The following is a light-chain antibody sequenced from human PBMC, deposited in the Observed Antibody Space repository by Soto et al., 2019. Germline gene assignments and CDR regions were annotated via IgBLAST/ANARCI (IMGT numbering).Light chain of an antibody. Sequence: QSVLTQPPSASGTPGQRVTISGSGNSSNIGSNTVTWYQQLPGTAPKLLIYSNNQRPSGVPDRFSGSKSGTSASLAISGLQSGDVADYYCAAWDDSLNGVVFGGGTKLTVL. V-gene: IGLV1-44*01. CDR1: SSNIGSNT. J-gene: IGLJ2*01. CDR2: SNN. CDR3: AAWDDSLNGVV.